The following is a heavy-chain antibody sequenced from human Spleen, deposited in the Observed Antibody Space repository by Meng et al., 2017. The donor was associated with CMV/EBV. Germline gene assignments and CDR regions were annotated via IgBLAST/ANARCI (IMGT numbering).Heavy chain of an antibody. D-gene: IGHD1-7*01. CDR1: GLTFSSYT. Sequence: GESLKISCAASGLTFSSYTMHWVRQAPGKGLEWVSSISSSSSYIYYADSVKGRFTISRDNAKNSLYLQMNSLRAEDTAVYYCARDLTGTTDFDYWGQGTLVTVSS. J-gene: IGHJ4*02. CDR2: ISSSSSYI. CDR3: ARDLTGTTDFDY. V-gene: IGHV3-21*01.